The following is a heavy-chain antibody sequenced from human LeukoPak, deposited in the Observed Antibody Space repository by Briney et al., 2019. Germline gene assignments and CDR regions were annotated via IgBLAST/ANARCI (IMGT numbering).Heavy chain of an antibody. Sequence: PGGSLRLSCAASGFTFSSYAMSWVRQAPGKGLEWVSAISGSGGSTYYADSVKGRFTISRDNSKNTLYLQMNSLRAEDTAVYYCAKSQTIVGAPGRWFDPWGQGTLVTVSS. CDR2: ISGSGGST. D-gene: IGHD1-26*01. V-gene: IGHV3-23*01. CDR1: GFTFSSYA. J-gene: IGHJ5*02. CDR3: AKSQTIVGAPGRWFDP.